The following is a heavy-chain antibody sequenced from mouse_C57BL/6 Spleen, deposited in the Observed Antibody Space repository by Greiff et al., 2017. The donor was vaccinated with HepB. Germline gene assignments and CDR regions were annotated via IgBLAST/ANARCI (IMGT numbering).Heavy chain of an antibody. D-gene: IGHD1-1*01. V-gene: IGHV1-52*01. CDR1: GYTFTSYW. CDR2: IDPSDSET. Sequence: QVQLQQPGAELVRPGSSVKLSCKASGYTFTSYWMHWVKQRPIQGLEWIGNIDPSDSETHYNQKFKDKATLTVDKSSSTAYMQRSSLTSEDSAVYYCARGCTTVVATRGYYFDYWGQGTTLTVSS. CDR3: ARGCTTVVATRGYYFDY. J-gene: IGHJ2*01.